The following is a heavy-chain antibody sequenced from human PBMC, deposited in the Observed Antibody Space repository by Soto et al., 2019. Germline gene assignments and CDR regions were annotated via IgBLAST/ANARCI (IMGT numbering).Heavy chain of an antibody. CDR1: AGTFSSYA. J-gene: IGHJ4*02. Sequence: QVQLVQSGAEMKKPGSSVKVSCKASAGTFSSYAISWVRQAPGQGLEWMGGIIPIFGTANYAQKFQGRVTIAADESTSTAYMELSSMRSEDTAVYYCARDGDSGSHIGYWGQGTLVTVSS. CDR3: ARDGDSGSHIGY. CDR2: IIPIFGTA. D-gene: IGHD3-22*01. V-gene: IGHV1-69*01.